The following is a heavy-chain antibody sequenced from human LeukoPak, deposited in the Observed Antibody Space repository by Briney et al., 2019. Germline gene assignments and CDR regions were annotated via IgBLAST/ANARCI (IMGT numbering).Heavy chain of an antibody. CDR2: ISAYSGNT. D-gene: IGHD2-2*01. V-gene: IGHV1-18*01. CDR3: ARNERAPLGHCSSTSCYFSYWFDP. Sequence: GASVKVSCKASGYTFTSYGISWVRQAPGQGLEWMGWISAYSGNTNYAQKLQGRVTMTTDTSTSTAYMELRSLRSDDTAVYYCARNERAPLGHCSSTSCYFSYWFDPWGQGTLVTVSS. CDR1: GYTFTSYG. J-gene: IGHJ5*02.